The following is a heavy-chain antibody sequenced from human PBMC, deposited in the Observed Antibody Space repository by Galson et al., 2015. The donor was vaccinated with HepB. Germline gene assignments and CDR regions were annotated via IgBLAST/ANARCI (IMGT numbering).Heavy chain of an antibody. CDR1: GYTFTTYG. D-gene: IGHD3-16*01. CDR2: ICNDKGNT. V-gene: IGHV1-18*04. CDR3: VRDVYYRFGY. J-gene: IGHJ4*02. Sequence: SVKVSSKASGYTFTTYGISWVRQPPGQGPEWMGWICNDKGNTNYAQKFQGRVTMTTDTSTSTTYMELRSLRSDDTAIYYCVRDVYYRFGYWGQGTLVTVSS.